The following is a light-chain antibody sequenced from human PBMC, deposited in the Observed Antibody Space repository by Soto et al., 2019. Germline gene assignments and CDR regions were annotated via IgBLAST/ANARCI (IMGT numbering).Light chain of an antibody. CDR2: GAS. V-gene: IGKV3-20*01. Sequence: EIVLTQSPGTLSLSPGERVTLSCRASQSIGSTYLAWYQQKPGQAPRLLIYGASSRATGIPDRFSGSGSGTDFTLTISRLEPEDFAVYYCQQSHNSPYTFGPGTKLEIK. J-gene: IGKJ2*01. CDR1: QSIGSTY. CDR3: QQSHNSPYT.